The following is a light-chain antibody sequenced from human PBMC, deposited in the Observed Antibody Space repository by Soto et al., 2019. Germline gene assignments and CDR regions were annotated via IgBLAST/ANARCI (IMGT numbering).Light chain of an antibody. CDR3: QQYNNWPPWT. Sequence: EIVMTQSPGTLSVSPGEGATLSCRASQSVSSNLAWYQQKPGQAPRLLIYGASTRATGIPARFSGSGSGTEFTLTISSLQSEDFAVYYCQQYNNWPPWTFGQGTRWIS. J-gene: IGKJ1*01. CDR1: QSVSSN. V-gene: IGKV3-15*01. CDR2: GAS.